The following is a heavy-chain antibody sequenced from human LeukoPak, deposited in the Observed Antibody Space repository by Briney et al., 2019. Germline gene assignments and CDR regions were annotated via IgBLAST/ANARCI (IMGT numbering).Heavy chain of an antibody. CDR3: ARGSIPPTD. CDR2: IYASGST. V-gene: IGHV4-4*07. Sequence: TSETLSLTCTVSGGSLSNYYWSWIRQPAGKGLEWIGRIYASGSTNYNPSLTSRVTMSVDTSKNQFSLRLSSVTAADTAVYYCARGSIPPTDWGQGTLVTVSS. J-gene: IGHJ4*02. D-gene: IGHD1-14*01. CDR1: GGSLSNYY.